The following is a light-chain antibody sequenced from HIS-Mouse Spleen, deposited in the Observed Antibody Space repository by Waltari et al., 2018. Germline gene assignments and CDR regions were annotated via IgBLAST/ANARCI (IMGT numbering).Light chain of an antibody. V-gene: IGKV3-20*01. CDR1: QSVSSSY. Sequence: EIVLTQSTGTLSLSPGESATLSCRASQSVSSSYLAWYQQKPGQAPRLLIYGASSRATGIPDRFSGSGSGTDFTLTISRLEPEDFAVYYCQQYGSSPLTFGGGTKVEIK. J-gene: IGKJ4*01. CDR3: QQYGSSPLT. CDR2: GAS.